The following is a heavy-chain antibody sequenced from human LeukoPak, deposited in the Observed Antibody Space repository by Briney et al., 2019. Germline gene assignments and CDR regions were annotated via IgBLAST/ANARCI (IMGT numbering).Heavy chain of an antibody. CDR2: IRYDGSNK. J-gene: IGHJ4*02. CDR1: GFTFDDYA. D-gene: IGHD3-10*01. Sequence: GGSLRLSCAASGFTFDDYAMHWVRQAPGKGLEWVAVIRYDGSNKYYADSVKGRFTISRDNSKNTLYLQMNSLRAEDTAVYYCARDPYGSGSHDFDYWGQGTLVTVSS. CDR3: ARDPYGSGSHDFDY. V-gene: IGHV3-33*08.